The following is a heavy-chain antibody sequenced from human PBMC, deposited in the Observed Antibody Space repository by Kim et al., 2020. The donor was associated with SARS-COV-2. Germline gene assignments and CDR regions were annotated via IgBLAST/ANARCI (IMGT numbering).Heavy chain of an antibody. Sequence: LKRRVTISVDTSKNQFSLKLSSVTAADTAVYYCARSLEWLLFSDYYFDYWGQGTLVTVSS. CDR3: ARSLEWLLFSDYYFDY. D-gene: IGHD3-3*01. J-gene: IGHJ4*02. V-gene: IGHV4-59*01.